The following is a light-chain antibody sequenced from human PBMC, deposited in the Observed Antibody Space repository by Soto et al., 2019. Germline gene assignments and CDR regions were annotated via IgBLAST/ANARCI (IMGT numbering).Light chain of an antibody. CDR2: EVS. V-gene: IGLV2-8*01. Sequence: QSALTQPPSASGSPGQSVTISCTGTSSDVGGYYYVSWYQHHPGKAPKLLIYEVSKRPSGVPHRFSGSKSGNTASLTVSGLQAEDEADYYCSSYAGSNVYVFGTGTKATVL. CDR1: SSDVGGYYY. CDR3: SSYAGSNVYV. J-gene: IGLJ1*01.